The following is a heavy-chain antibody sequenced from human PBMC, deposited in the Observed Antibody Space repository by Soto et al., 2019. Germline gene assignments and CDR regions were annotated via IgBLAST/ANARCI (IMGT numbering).Heavy chain of an antibody. CDR3: ARKVVEASMFYYGLDV. CDR1: GFTFSSYA. D-gene: IGHD2-2*01. V-gene: IGHV3-23*03. CDR2: IGRLSTST. Sequence: GGSLRLSCAASGFTFSSYAMSWVRQAPGKGLEWVSFIGRLSTSTYYADSVKGRFTISRDNSKNTLFLQMNSLRAEDTALYYCARKVVEASMFYYGLDVWGQGTTVTVSS. J-gene: IGHJ6*02.